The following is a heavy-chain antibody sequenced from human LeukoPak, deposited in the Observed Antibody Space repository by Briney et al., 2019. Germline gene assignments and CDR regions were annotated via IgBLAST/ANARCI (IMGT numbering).Heavy chain of an antibody. D-gene: IGHD3-22*01. V-gene: IGHV4-39*01. Sequence: SETLSLTCSVSGGSISSSSSYWGWIRQPPGTGLEWIGSIYYSGSSFDNPALKSRVTISVDTSKNQFSLKLSSVTAADTAVYYCARAGVETYYYDSSGLPNWFDPWGQGTLVTVSS. CDR3: ARAGVETYYYDSSGLPNWFDP. J-gene: IGHJ5*02. CDR1: GGSISSSSSY. CDR2: IYYSGSS.